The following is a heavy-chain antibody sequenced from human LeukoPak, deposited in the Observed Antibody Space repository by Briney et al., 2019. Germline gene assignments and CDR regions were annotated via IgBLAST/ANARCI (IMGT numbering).Heavy chain of an antibody. V-gene: IGHV4-39*01. Sequence: LETLSLTCTVSGGSISSSSYYWGWIRQPPGKGLEWIGSIYYSGSTYYNPSLKSRVTISVDTSKNQFSLKLSSVTAADTAVYYCARVGSSSSFGYWGQGTLVTVSS. CDR1: GGSISSSSYY. D-gene: IGHD6-6*01. CDR3: ARVGSSSSFGY. J-gene: IGHJ4*02. CDR2: IYYSGST.